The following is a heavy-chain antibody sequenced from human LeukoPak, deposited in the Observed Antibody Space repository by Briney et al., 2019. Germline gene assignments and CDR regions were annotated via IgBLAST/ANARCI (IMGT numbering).Heavy chain of an antibody. CDR2: ISGSGGST. D-gene: IGHD1-7*01. CDR3: AKDLRGQTTLDY. CDR1: GFTFSSYA. J-gene: IGHJ4*02. Sequence: PGGSLRLSCAASGFTFSSYAMSWVRQAPEKGLEWVSAISGSGGSTYYADSVKGRFTISRDNSKNTLYLQMNSLRAEDTAVYYCAKDLRGQTTLDYWGQGTLVTVSS. V-gene: IGHV3-23*01.